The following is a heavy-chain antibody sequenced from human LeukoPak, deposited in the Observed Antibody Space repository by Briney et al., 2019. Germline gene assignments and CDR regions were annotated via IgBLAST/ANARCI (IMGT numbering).Heavy chain of an antibody. Sequence: GGSLRLSCKGSGFTSTDYGTSWVRRAPGKGVEWVGCIRSKASGATIEYAASVKGRFSIARDDSKNIAYLQMNSLKSEDTAVYYCTRDAYNTGWNSDYWGQGTLVTVSS. D-gene: IGHD6-19*01. CDR1: GFTSTDYG. CDR3: TRDAYNTGWNSDY. CDR2: IRSKASGATI. J-gene: IGHJ4*02. V-gene: IGHV3-49*04.